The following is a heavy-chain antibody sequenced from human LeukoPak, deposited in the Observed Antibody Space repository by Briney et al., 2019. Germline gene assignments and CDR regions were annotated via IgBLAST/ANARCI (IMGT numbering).Heavy chain of an antibody. Sequence: PSETLSLTCTVSGGSISSYYWSWIRQPPGKGLESIGYIYYSGSTNYNPSLKSRVTISVDTSKNQFSLKLSSVTAADTAVYYCARHKSSGRYVYVLDYWGQGTLVTVSS. D-gene: IGHD6-19*01. CDR2: IYYSGST. J-gene: IGHJ4*02. CDR3: ARHKSSGRYVYVLDY. CDR1: GGSISSYY. V-gene: IGHV4-59*08.